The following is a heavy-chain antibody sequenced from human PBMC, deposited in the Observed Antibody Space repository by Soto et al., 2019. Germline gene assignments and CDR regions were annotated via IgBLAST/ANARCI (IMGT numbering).Heavy chain of an antibody. CDR2: IWYDGSNK. V-gene: IGHV3-33*01. J-gene: IGHJ6*02. CDR1: GFTFSSYG. D-gene: IGHD3-10*01. CDR3: ARDRITMVRGVITQTHYYYYYGMDV. Sequence: GGSLRLSCAASGFTFSSYGMHWVRQAPGKGLEWVAVIWYDGSNKYYADSVKGRFTISRDNSKNTLYLQMNSLRAEDAAVYYCARDRITMVRGVITQTHYYYYYGMDVWGQGTTVTVSS.